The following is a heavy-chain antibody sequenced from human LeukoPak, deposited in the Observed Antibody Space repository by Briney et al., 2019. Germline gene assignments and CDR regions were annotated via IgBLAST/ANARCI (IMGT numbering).Heavy chain of an antibody. Sequence: PGGSLRLSCAASGFTFSSYGMSWVRQAPGKGLEWVSAISGSGGSTYYADSVKGRFTISRDNSKNTLYLQMNSLRAEDTALYYCAKDTSILRYFDWLPHNAFDIWGQGTMVTVSS. CDR1: GFTFSSYG. J-gene: IGHJ3*02. CDR3: AKDTSILRYFDWLPHNAFDI. D-gene: IGHD3-9*01. CDR2: ISGSGGST. V-gene: IGHV3-23*01.